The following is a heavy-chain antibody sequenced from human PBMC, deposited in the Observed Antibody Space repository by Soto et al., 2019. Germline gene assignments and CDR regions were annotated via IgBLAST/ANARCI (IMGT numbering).Heavy chain of an antibody. CDR3: ARGKYYDFWSGPHYYYYYYMDV. V-gene: IGHV1-8*01. J-gene: IGHJ6*03. D-gene: IGHD3-3*01. Sequence: GASVKVSCKASGYTFTSYDINWVRQATGQGLEWMGWMNPNSGNTGYAQKFQGRVTMTRNTSISTAYMELSSLRSEDTAVYYCARGKYYDFWSGPHYYYYYYMDVWGKGTTVTVS. CDR2: MNPNSGNT. CDR1: GYTFTSYD.